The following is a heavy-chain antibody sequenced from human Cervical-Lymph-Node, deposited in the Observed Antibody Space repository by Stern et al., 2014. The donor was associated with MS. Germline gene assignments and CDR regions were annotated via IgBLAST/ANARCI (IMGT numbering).Heavy chain of an antibody. Sequence: EDQLVESGGSLVQPGGSLRLSCAASGFTFSSYAMSWVRQAPGQGLEWVSAISGSGDSTYYADSVKGRFTISRDNSKNTLYLQMNSLRADDTAVYYCAKEGILVASFDYWGQGTLVTVSS. CDR1: GFTFSSYA. V-gene: IGHV3-23*04. CDR3: AKEGILVASFDY. J-gene: IGHJ4*02. CDR2: ISGSGDST. D-gene: IGHD6-19*01.